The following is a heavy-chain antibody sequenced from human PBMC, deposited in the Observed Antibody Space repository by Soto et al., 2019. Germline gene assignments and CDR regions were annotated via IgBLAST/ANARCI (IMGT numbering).Heavy chain of an antibody. J-gene: IGHJ6*02. CDR1: GGSISSSSYY. Sequence: NPSETLSLTCTVSGGSISSSSYYWGWIRQPPGKGLEWIGSIYYSGSTYYNPSLKSRVTISVDTSKNQFSLKLSSVTAADTAVYYSARPLQITKDCSGGSCYSGGYYYYGMDVWGQGTTVTVSS. CDR3: ARPLQITKDCSGGSCYSGGYYYYGMDV. V-gene: IGHV4-39*01. D-gene: IGHD2-15*01. CDR2: IYYSGST.